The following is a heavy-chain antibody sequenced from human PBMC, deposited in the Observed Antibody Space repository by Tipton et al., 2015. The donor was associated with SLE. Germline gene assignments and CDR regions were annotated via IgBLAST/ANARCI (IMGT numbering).Heavy chain of an antibody. V-gene: IGHV3-48*03. CDR2: ISSSGSTI. CDR1: GFTFSSYE. J-gene: IGHJ3*02. CDR3: ATQDRLRAFDI. Sequence: SLRLSCAASGFTFSSYEMNWVRQAPGKGLEWVSYISSSGSTIYYADSVKGRFTISRDNAKNSLYLQMNSLRAEDTAVYYCATQDRLRAFDIWGQGTMVAVSS. D-gene: IGHD2-15*01.